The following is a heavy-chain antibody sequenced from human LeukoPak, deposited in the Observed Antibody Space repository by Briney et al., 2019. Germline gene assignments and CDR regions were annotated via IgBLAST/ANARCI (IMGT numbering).Heavy chain of an antibody. CDR2: INHSGST. J-gene: IGHJ3*02. D-gene: IGHD3-10*01. CDR1: GGSFSAYY. V-gene: IGHV4-34*01. CDR3: ARSKLLWFGELQHDAFDI. Sequence: SETLSLTCAVYGGSFSAYYWSWIRQPPGKGLEWIGEINHSGSTNYNPSLKSRITISVDTSKNQFSLKLSSVTAADTAVYYCARSKLLWFGELQHDAFDIWGQGTMVTVSS.